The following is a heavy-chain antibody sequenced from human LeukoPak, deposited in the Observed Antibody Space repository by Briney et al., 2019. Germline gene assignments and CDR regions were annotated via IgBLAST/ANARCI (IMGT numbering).Heavy chain of an antibody. V-gene: IGHV3-21*01. CDR1: GFSFITYN. CDR3: ARDRNTDFWSGYYTNYCDY. J-gene: IGHJ4*02. D-gene: IGHD3-3*01. Sequence: GGSLRLSCAASGFSFITYNMNWVRQAPGKGLEWVSSISSTSSYIYYADSVKGRFTISRDNAKNSLYLQMNSLRAEDTAVYYCARDRNTDFWSGYYTNYCDYWGQGTLVTVSS. CDR2: ISSTSSYI.